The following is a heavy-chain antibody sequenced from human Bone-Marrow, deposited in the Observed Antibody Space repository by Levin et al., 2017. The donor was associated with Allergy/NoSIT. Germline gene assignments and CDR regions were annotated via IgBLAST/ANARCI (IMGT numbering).Heavy chain of an antibody. V-gene: IGHV4-61*02. J-gene: IGHJ3*01. CDR1: GTSISTSSYS. CDR2: IYATGSS. CDR3: ARAGSATSWAFDV. Sequence: KPSETLSLTCTVSGTSISTSSYSWNWVRQPAGRGLEWLGRIYATGSSSYNPSLNGRGSISLDTSKNQFSLRLNSVTASDTALYYCARAGSATSWAFDVWGQGALVTVSA.